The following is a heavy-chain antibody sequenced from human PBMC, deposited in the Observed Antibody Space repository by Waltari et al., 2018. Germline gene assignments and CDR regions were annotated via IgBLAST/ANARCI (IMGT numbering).Heavy chain of an antibody. J-gene: IGHJ4*02. V-gene: IGHV3-33*01. CDR1: GFTFSSYG. D-gene: IGHD4-17*01. CDR2: IWYDGSNK. CDR3: AREGPDYGDYVGY. Sequence: QVQLVESGGCVVQPGRSLRLSCAASGFTFSSYGMHWVRQAPGKGLEGVAVIWYDGSNKYYADSVKGRFTISRDNSKNTLYLQMNSLRAEDTAVYYCAREGPDYGDYVGYWGQGTLVTVSS.